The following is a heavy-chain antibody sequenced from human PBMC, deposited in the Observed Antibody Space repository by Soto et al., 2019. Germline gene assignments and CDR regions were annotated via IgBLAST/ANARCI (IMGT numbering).Heavy chain of an antibody. CDR3: ARAIAVGGIYYFDS. Sequence: PSETLSLTCAVSGGSVTSGGSSWSWIRLPPGKGLEWIGHITHSGRNFYNPSLKSRVSISVDKSNNLFSLNLTSSTAADTAVYFFARAIAVGGIYYFDSWGLGILVTVSS. CDR2: ITHSGRN. V-gene: IGHV4-30-2*01. J-gene: IGHJ4*01. CDR1: GGSVTSGGSS. D-gene: IGHD2-15*01.